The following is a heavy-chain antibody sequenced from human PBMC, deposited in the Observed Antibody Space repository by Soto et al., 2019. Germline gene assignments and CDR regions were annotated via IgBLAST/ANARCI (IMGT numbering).Heavy chain of an antibody. V-gene: IGHV3-23*01. Sequence: GGSLRLSSAASGFKFSAFAVSWVRQAPGKGLEWVSTISEGGGTPFYADSVKGRFTISRDNSKNTLHLQMTTLRAEDTAVYFCAKRNRYYFDSWGQGSLVTVSS. CDR3: AKRNRYYFDS. CDR2: ISEGGGTP. J-gene: IGHJ4*02. CDR1: GFKFSAFA.